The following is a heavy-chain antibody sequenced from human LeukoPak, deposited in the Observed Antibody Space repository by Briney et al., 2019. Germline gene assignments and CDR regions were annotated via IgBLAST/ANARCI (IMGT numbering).Heavy chain of an antibody. CDR1: GFTFSNYA. J-gene: IGHJ4*02. CDR3: ARDLRLKELAYCGGGCLDY. CDR2: ISSNGGST. D-gene: IGHD2-21*02. V-gene: IGHV3-64*01. Sequence: GGSLRLSCAASGFTFSNYARHWVRQAPGKGLEYVSAISSNGGSTYYANSVKGRFTISRDNSKNTLYLQMGSLRAEDMAVYYCARDLRLKELAYCGGGCLDYWGQGTLVTVSS.